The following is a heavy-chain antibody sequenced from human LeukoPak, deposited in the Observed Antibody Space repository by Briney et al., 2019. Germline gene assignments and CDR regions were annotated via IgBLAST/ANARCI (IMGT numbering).Heavy chain of an antibody. Sequence: GASVKVSCKVSGYTLTELSMHWVRQAPGEGLEWMGGFDPEDGETIYAQKFQGRVTMTEDTSTDTAYMELSSLRSEDTAVYYCATVRSGSYPPQYNWFDPWGQGTLVTVSS. D-gene: IGHD1-26*01. J-gene: IGHJ5*02. V-gene: IGHV1-24*01. CDR1: GYTLTELS. CDR2: FDPEDGET. CDR3: ATVRSGSYPPQYNWFDP.